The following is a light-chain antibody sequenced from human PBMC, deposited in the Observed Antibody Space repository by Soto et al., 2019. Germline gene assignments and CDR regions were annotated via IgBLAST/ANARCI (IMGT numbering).Light chain of an antibody. Sequence: EIVLTHSPGTLSLSPCERATLSFRASQTVSSNYLAWYQQKPGQAPRLLIYDASSRATGIPDRFSGSGSGTDFTLTISRLEPEDFAVYYCQQYGSSGTFGQGTKVDIK. CDR3: QQYGSSGT. V-gene: IGKV3-20*01. CDR1: QTVSSNY. CDR2: DAS. J-gene: IGKJ1*01.